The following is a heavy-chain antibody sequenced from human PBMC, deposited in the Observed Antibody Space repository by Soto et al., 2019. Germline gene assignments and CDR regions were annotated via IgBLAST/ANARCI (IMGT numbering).Heavy chain of an antibody. CDR1: GFTVSSNY. CDR3: ARDGHDYGDLADV. Sequence: GGSLRLSCAASGFTVSSNYMSWVRQAPGKGLEWVSVIYSGGSTYYADSVKGRFTISRDNSKNTLYPQMNSLRAEDTAVYYCARDGHDYGDLADVWGQGTTVTVSS. J-gene: IGHJ6*02. V-gene: IGHV3-53*01. D-gene: IGHD4-17*01. CDR2: IYSGGST.